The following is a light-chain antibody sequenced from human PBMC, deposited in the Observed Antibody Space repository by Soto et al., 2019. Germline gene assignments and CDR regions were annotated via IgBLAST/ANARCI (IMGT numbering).Light chain of an antibody. CDR1: SSNIGTNA. Sequence: QSVLTQPPSASGTPGQRVTISCSGGSSNIGTNAVNWYQQLPGTAPKLLIYNNNQRPSGVPDRFSGSKSGTSASLAISGFQSEDAADYYCAAWDDSLKGYVFGTGTKLTVL. CDR3: AAWDDSLKGYV. CDR2: NNN. V-gene: IGLV1-44*01. J-gene: IGLJ1*01.